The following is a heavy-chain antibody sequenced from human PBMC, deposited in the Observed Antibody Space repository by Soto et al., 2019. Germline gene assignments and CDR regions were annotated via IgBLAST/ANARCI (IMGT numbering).Heavy chain of an antibody. CDR2: INPNSGGT. Sequence: ASVKVSCKASGYTFTGYYMHWVRQAPGQGLEWMGWINPNSGGTNYAQKFQGWVTMTRDTSISTAYMELSRLRSDDTAVYYCARDDYSNYGRFDYWGQGTLVTVSS. V-gene: IGHV1-2*04. J-gene: IGHJ4*02. CDR1: GYTFTGYY. D-gene: IGHD4-4*01. CDR3: ARDDYSNYGRFDY.